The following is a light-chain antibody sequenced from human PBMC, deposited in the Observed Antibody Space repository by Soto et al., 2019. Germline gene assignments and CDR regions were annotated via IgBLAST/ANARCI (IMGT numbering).Light chain of an antibody. J-gene: IGLJ1*01. CDR2: EVS. V-gene: IGLV2-14*01. Sequence: QSVLTQPASVSGSPGQSITISCTGTSSDIGNYKYVSWYQQHPGKAPKLMIYEVSNRPSGVSNPFSGSKSGNTASLTISGLQAEDETDYYCFPYTSSGTYVFGTGTKVTVL. CDR3: FPYTSSGTYV. CDR1: SSDIGNYKY.